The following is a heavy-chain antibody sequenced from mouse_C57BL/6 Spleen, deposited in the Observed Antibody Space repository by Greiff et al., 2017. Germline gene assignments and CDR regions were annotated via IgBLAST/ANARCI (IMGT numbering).Heavy chain of an antibody. CDR3: ARRDYGSSYDYYAMDY. CDR1: GYSFTSYY. CDR2: MYPGSGNT. V-gene: IGHV1-66*01. Sequence: QVQLQQSGPELVKPGASVKISCKASGYSFTSYYIHWVKQRPGQGLEWIGWMYPGSGNTKYNEKFKGKATLTADTSSSTAYMQLSSLTSEDSAVYYCARRDYGSSYDYYAMDYWGQGTSVTVSS. J-gene: IGHJ4*01. D-gene: IGHD1-1*01.